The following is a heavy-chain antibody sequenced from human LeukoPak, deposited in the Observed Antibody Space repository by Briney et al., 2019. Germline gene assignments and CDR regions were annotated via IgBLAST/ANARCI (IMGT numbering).Heavy chain of an antibody. V-gene: IGHV1-18*01. J-gene: IGHJ6*03. D-gene: IGHD1-1*01. CDR2: IGAYNGNT. Sequence: ASVKVSCKASGYTFTIFGISWVRQAPGQGLEWMGWIGAYNGNTNYAQRLQGRVTMTTDTSTSTAYMELRSLTSDDTAMYYCARDGAERPHYMDVWGKGTTVTVSS. CDR1: GYTFTIFG. CDR3: ARDGAERPHYMDV.